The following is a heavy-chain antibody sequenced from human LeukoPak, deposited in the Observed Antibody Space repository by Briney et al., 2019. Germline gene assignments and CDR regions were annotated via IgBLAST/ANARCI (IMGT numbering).Heavy chain of an antibody. D-gene: IGHD3-10*01. CDR2: MNPNSGNT. CDR3: ARRVRTYYYYGMDV. CDR1: GYTFTSYD. J-gene: IGHJ6*02. Sequence: GASVKVSCKASGYTFTSYDINWVRQATGQGLEWMGWMNPNSGNTGYAQKFQGRVTMTRNTSISTAYMELSSLRSEDTAVYYCARRVRTYYYYGMDVWGQGPTVTVSS. V-gene: IGHV1-8*01.